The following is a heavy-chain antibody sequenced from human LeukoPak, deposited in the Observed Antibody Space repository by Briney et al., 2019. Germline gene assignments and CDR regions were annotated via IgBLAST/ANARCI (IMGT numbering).Heavy chain of an antibody. CDR1: GFTFSNFA. CDR3: AKKGLYSVNNWFDP. D-gene: IGHD6-13*01. J-gene: IGHJ5*02. V-gene: IGHV3-30*04. CDR2: ISYDGNNK. Sequence: GRSLRLSCAASGFTFSNFAMHWVRQAPGKGLEWMTVISYDGNNKYYADSVEGRFTISRDNSKNTLYLQMNSLRAEDTAVYYCAKKGLYSVNNWFDPWGQGTLVTVSS.